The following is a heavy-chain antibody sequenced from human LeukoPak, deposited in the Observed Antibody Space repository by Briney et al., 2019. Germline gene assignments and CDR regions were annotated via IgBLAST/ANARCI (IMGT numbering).Heavy chain of an antibody. Sequence: PSGTLSLTCAVSGGSISSSNWWSWVRQPPGKGLEWIGSIYHSGSTYYNPSLKSRVTISVDTSKNQFSLKLSSVTAADTAVYYCARDLGWISSTAFDIWGQGTMVTVSS. CDR3: ARDLGWISSTAFDI. J-gene: IGHJ3*02. CDR1: GGSISSSNW. V-gene: IGHV4-4*02. D-gene: IGHD6-19*01. CDR2: IYHSGST.